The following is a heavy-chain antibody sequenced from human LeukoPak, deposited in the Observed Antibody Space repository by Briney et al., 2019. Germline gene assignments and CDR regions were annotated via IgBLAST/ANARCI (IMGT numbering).Heavy chain of an antibody. V-gene: IGHV3-30*04. D-gene: IGHD6-19*01. J-gene: IGHJ6*02. CDR1: GFTFSSYV. CDR3: ARDSSSGWYPFVYYYYYGMDV. Sequence: PGGSLRLSCVDSGFTFSSYVMHWVRQAPGMGLEWVAVISSDESHKNHADSVKGRFTISRDNSKNTLYLQMNSLRAEDTAVYYCARDSSSGWYPFVYYYYYGMDVWGQGTTVTVSS. CDR2: ISSDESHK.